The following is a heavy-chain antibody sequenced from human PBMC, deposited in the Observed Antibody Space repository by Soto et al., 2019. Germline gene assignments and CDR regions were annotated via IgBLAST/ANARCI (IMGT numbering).Heavy chain of an antibody. CDR2: ISAYNGNT. V-gene: IGHV1-18*01. CDR3: AGSGSTIFGVVSAYYFDY. D-gene: IGHD3-3*01. J-gene: IGHJ4*02. Sequence: QVQLVQSGAEVKKPGASVKVSCKASGYTFTSYGISWVRQAPGQGLEWMGWISAYNGNTNYAQKLQGRVTMTTDTSTRTAYMELRSLRSDDTAVYYCAGSGSTIFGVVSAYYFDYWGQGTLVTVSS. CDR1: GYTFTSYG.